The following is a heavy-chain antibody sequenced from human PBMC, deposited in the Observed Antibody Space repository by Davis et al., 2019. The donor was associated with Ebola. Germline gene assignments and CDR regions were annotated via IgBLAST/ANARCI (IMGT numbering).Heavy chain of an antibody. V-gene: IGHV1-2*02. Sequence: ASVKVSCKASGYIFNGYYLHWIRQAPGQGLEWMGWINPNNGATKYAQNFQGRLTLTRDGTTTTGYMDLSGLTSADTAVYFCARSFYDWIAVAYWGQGTLVTVSS. D-gene: IGHD2/OR15-2a*01. CDR2: INPNNGAT. CDR3: ARSFYDWIAVAY. CDR1: GYIFNGYY. J-gene: IGHJ4*02.